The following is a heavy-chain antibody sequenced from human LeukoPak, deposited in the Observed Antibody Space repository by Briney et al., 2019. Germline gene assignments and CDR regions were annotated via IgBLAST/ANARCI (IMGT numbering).Heavy chain of an antibody. J-gene: IGHJ6*03. CDR2: MNPNSGNT. CDR3: ARVGCSSTSCYFLYYYYYYMDV. CDR1: GYTFTSCD. V-gene: IGHV1-8*01. D-gene: IGHD2-2*01. Sequence: GASVKVSCKASGYTFTSCDINWVRQATGQGLEWMGWMNPNSGNTGYAQKFQGRVTMTRNTSISTAYMELSSLRSEDTAVYYCARVGCSSTSCYFLYYYYYYMDVWGKGTTVTVSS.